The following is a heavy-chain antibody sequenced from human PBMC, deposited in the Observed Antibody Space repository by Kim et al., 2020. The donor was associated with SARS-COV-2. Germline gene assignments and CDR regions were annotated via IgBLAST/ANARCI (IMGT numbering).Heavy chain of an antibody. V-gene: IGHV1-69*13. J-gene: IGHJ4*02. CDR3: ASGWYQLLCFDY. D-gene: IGHD2-2*01. CDR2: IIPIFGTA. Sequence: SVKVSCKASGGTFSSYAISWVRQAPGQGLEWMGGIIPIFGTANYAQKFQGRVTITADESTSTAYMELSSLRSEDTAVYYCASGWYQLLCFDYWGQGTLVTVSS. CDR1: GGTFSSYA.